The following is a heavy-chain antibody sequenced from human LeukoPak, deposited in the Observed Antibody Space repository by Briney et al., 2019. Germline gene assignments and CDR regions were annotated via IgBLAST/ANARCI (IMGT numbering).Heavy chain of an antibody. CDR1: GGSFSGYY. J-gene: IGHJ4*02. CDR3: ARKSTSEYYVWGSYRSDY. V-gene: IGHV4-34*01. Sequence: SETLSLTCAVYGGSFSGYYWSWIRQPPGKGLEWIGEINHSGSTNYNPSLKSRVTISVDTSKNQFSLKLSSVTAADTAVNYCARKSTSEYYVWGSYRSDYWGQGTLVTVSS. CDR2: INHSGST. D-gene: IGHD3-16*02.